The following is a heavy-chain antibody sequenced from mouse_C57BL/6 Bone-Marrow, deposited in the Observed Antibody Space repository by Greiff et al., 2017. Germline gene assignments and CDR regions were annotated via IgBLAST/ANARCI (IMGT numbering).Heavy chain of an antibody. D-gene: IGHD2-4*01. Sequence: VQLQQSGAELVRPGASVKLSCKASGYTFTDYYINWVKQRPGQGLEWIARIYPGSGNTYYNEKFKGKATLTAEKSSSTAYMQLSSLTSEDSAVYFCAREYDYDGDYYAMDYWGQGTSVTVSS. CDR3: AREYDYDGDYYAMDY. CDR2: IYPGSGNT. J-gene: IGHJ4*01. CDR1: GYTFTDYY. V-gene: IGHV1-76*01.